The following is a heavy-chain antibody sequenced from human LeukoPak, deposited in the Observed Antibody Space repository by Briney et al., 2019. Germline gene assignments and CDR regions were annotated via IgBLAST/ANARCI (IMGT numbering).Heavy chain of an antibody. CDR2: ISGSGGST. Sequence: GGSLRLSCAASGFTFSSYAMSWVRQAPGKGLEWVSAISGSGGSTYYADSVKGRFTISRDNSKNTLYLQMNSLRAEDTAVYYCARDLLYYYGSGSYYADYYYGMDVWGQGTTVTVSS. V-gene: IGHV3-23*01. CDR1: GFTFSSYA. CDR3: ARDLLYYYGSGSYYADYYYGMDV. J-gene: IGHJ6*02. D-gene: IGHD3-10*01.